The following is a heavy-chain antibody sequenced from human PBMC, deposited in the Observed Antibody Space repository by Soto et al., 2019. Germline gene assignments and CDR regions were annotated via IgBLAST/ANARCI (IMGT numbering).Heavy chain of an antibody. CDR1: GYTFTSYG. Sequence: ASVKVSCKASGYTFTSYGISWVRHAPGQGLEWMGWISAYNGNTNYAQKLQGRVTMTTDTSTSTAYMELGSLRSEDTAVYYCARGLHYDSISLDDYWGQGTLVTVSS. J-gene: IGHJ4*02. CDR3: ARGLHYDSISLDDY. D-gene: IGHD3-22*01. V-gene: IGHV1-18*01. CDR2: ISAYNGNT.